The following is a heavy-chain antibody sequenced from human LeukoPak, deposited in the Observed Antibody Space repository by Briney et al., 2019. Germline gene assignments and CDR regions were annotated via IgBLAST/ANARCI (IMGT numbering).Heavy chain of an antibody. CDR3: ARGPKGYYDFWSGYVEGYYSDY. J-gene: IGHJ4*02. Sequence: PSETLSLTCTVSGGSISSGDYYWSWIRQPPGKGLEWIGYIYYSGSTYYNPSLKSRVTISVDTSKNQFSLKLSSVTAADTAVYYCARGPKGYYDFWSGYVEGYYSDYWGQGTLVTVSS. CDR2: IYYSGST. V-gene: IGHV4-30-4*08. CDR1: GGSISSGDYY. D-gene: IGHD3-3*01.